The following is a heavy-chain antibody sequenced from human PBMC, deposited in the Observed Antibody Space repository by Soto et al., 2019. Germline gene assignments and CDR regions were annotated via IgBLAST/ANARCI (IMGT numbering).Heavy chain of an antibody. V-gene: IGHV1-69*02. CDR3: ASLYGSGSYYRSPKEFDY. CDR1: GGTFSSYT. D-gene: IGHD3-10*01. Sequence: SVKVSCKASGGTFSSYTISWVRQAPGQGLEWMGRIIPILGIANYAQKFQGRVTIAADKSTSTAYMELSSLRSEDTAVYYCASLYGSGSYYRSPKEFDYWGQGTLVTVSS. J-gene: IGHJ4*02. CDR2: IIPILGIA.